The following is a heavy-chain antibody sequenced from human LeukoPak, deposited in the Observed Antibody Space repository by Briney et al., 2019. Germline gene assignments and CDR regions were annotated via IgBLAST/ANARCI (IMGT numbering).Heavy chain of an antibody. J-gene: IGHJ5*02. Sequence: ASVKVSCKASGYTFTSYGISWVRQAPGQGLEWMGWISTYNGNTNYAQKLQGRVTLTTDTSTNTAYTELTSLRSDDTAVYYCARPFMEQLVPFDPWGQGTLVTVSS. CDR3: ARPFMEQLVPFDP. CDR1: GYTFTSYG. D-gene: IGHD6-13*01. CDR2: ISTYNGNT. V-gene: IGHV1-18*01.